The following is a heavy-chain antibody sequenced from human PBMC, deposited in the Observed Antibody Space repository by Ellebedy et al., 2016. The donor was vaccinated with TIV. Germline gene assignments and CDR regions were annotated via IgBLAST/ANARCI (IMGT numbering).Heavy chain of an antibody. J-gene: IGHJ3*02. V-gene: IGHV3-7*03. CDR3: ARVAHSGYYGDDRFDM. Sequence: GGSLRLXCSASGFTFSASPMTWVRQAPGKGLEWVATIKVGGSDKDYVDSVKGRFTISRDNAKNSLHLEMNSLRAEDTAVYYCARVAHSGYYGDDRFDMWGQGTMVTVS. CDR2: IKVGGSDK. D-gene: IGHD3-22*01. CDR1: GFTFSASP.